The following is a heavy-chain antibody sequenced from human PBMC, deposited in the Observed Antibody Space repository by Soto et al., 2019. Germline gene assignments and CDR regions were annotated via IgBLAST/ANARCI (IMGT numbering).Heavy chain of an antibody. D-gene: IGHD2-21*02. V-gene: IGHV4-38-2*02. CDR2: IYHSGST. Sequence: SETLSLTCTVSGYSIRNGYYWGWIRQPPGKGLEWIGTIYHSGSTYYNPSLKSRVTISVDASENHFSLKLSSVTAADTAVYYCARVGPYCGGDCYSPPPWGQGTLVAVSS. CDR1: GYSIRNGYY. J-gene: IGHJ5*02. CDR3: ARVGPYCGGDCYSPPP.